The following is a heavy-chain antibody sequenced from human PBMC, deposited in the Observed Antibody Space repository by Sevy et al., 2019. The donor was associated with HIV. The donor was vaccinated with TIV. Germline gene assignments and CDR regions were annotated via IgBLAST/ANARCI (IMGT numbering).Heavy chain of an antibody. CDR3: TRNGGAFDNGFDP. J-gene: IGHJ5*02. D-gene: IGHD2-8*01. Sequence: GESLKISCTASGFTFSSYDMNWVRQAPGKGLGGVSKISSSGSSKYYADSVKGRFTISRDNAKNSLNLQMNSLRAEDTAVYYCTRNGGAFDNGFDPWGQGTLVTVSS. CDR2: ISSSGSSK. CDR1: GFTFSSYD. V-gene: IGHV3-48*03.